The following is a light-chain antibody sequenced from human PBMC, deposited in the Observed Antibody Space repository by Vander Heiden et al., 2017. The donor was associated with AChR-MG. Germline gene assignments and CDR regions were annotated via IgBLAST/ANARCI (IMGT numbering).Light chain of an antibody. CDR1: QDITTY. CDR2: HAS. CDR3: QQCYITPLT. Sequence: DIQMTQAPSSLSAFVGHTVTLTCRASQDITTYLNWYQQKLGRAPKLLIFHASNLQSGVPSRFRGSGSGTEFTLTISSLEREDFATYFCQQCYITPLTFGGGTKVDIK. J-gene: IGKJ4*01. V-gene: IGKV1-39*01.